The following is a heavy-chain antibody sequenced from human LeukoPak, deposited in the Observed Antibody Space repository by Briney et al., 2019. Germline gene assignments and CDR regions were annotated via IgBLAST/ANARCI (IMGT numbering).Heavy chain of an antibody. J-gene: IGHJ4*02. CDR1: GFTFSSYS. Sequence: GGSLRLSCAASGFTFSSYSMNWVRQAPGNRLESVSSINSSSSYIYYADSVKGRFTISRDNAKNSLYLQMNSLRAEDTAVYYCARARITGTTLPVDYWGQGTLVTVSS. V-gene: IGHV3-21*01. CDR2: INSSSSYI. CDR3: ARARITGTTLPVDY. D-gene: IGHD1-20*01.